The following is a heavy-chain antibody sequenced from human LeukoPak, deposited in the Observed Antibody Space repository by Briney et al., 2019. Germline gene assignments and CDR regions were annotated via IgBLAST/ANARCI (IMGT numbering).Heavy chain of an antibody. D-gene: IGHD3-10*01. CDR3: AKDGYGSGSYSQYFDS. V-gene: IGHV3-23*01. J-gene: IGHJ4*02. CDR1: GFSVTTSP. CDR2: FLNRGGDT. Sequence: QTGGSLRLSCTASGFSVTTSPMSWVRQSPGKGLEWVSAFLNRGGDTYYAASVKGRFTISRDNSKNTLYLQMSSLRAEDTAVYYCAKDGYGSGSYSQYFDSWGQGTLVTVSS.